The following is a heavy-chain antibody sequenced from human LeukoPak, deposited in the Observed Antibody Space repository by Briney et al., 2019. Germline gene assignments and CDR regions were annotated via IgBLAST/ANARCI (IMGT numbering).Heavy chain of an antibody. Sequence: SVKVSCKASGGTFSSYAIRWVRQAPGQGLEWMGGIIPIFGTANYAQKFQGRVTITADESTSTAYMELSSLRSEDTAVYYCVRARADGYYDSSGFGYWGQGTLVTVSS. CDR3: VRARADGYYDSSGFGY. D-gene: IGHD3-22*01. V-gene: IGHV1-69*13. CDR1: GGTFSSYA. J-gene: IGHJ4*02. CDR2: IIPIFGTA.